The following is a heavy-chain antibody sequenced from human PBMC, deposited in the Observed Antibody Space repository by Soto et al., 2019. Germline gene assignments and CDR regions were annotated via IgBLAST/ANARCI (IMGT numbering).Heavy chain of an antibody. Sequence: QVQLQESGPGLVKASETLSLTCTVSGGSINDFYWSWIRQPPGKGLEWIGYIYYSGSTDYNPSLKGRVTISVDTSKNQFSLKLRSVTAADTAVDYCARVGGVAARTFDYWGQGTLVTVSS. V-gene: IGHV4-59*01. CDR1: GGSINDFY. CDR2: IYYSGST. D-gene: IGHD6-6*01. CDR3: ARVGGVAARTFDY. J-gene: IGHJ4*02.